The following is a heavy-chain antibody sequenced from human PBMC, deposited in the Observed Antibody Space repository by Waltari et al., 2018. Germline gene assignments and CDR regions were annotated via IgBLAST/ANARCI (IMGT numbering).Heavy chain of an antibody. CDR1: GGSISSSSYY. J-gene: IGHJ6*03. Sequence: QLQLQESGPGLVKPSETLSLTCTVSGGSISSSSYYWGWIRQPPGKGLEWIGSIYYSGSTYYNPSLKSRVTISVDTSKNQFSLKLSSVTAADTAVYYCARGIPDFWSGYSKYYYMDVWGKGTTVTVSS. V-gene: IGHV4-39*01. D-gene: IGHD3-3*01. CDR3: ARGIPDFWSGYSKYYYMDV. CDR2: IYYSGST.